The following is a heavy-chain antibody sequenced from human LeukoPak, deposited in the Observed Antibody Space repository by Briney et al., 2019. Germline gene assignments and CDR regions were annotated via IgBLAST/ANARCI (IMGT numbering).Heavy chain of an antibody. V-gene: IGHV3-30*02. J-gene: IGHJ1*01. CDR2: IRYDGSNK. CDR1: GFTFSSYG. D-gene: IGHD1-26*01. CDR3: AKGLSGSYLQYFQH. Sequence: GGSLRLSCAASGFTFSSYGTHWVRQAPGKGLEWVAFIRYDGSNKYYADSVKGRFTISRDNSKNTLYLQMNSLRAEDTAVYSCAKGLSGSYLQYFQHWGQGTLVTVSS.